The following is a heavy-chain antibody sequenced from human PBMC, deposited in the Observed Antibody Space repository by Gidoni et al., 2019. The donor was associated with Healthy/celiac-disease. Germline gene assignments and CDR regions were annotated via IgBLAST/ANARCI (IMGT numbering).Heavy chain of an antibody. CDR1: GYRFTSSW. CDR2: IDPSDSYT. D-gene: IGHD3-22*01. Sequence: EVQLVQSGAEVKKPGESLRMSCKGSGYRFTSSWLSWVRQMTGKALEWMGRIDPSDSYTIYSQSFQGHVTISADKSSSTAYLQGSSLKASDTAMYYGARHDSSGYYYFDYWGQGTLVTVSS. V-gene: IGHV5-10-1*01. J-gene: IGHJ4*02. CDR3: ARHDSSGYYYFDY.